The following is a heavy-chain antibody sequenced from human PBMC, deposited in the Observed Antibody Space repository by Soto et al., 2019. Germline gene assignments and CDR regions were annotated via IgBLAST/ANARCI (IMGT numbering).Heavy chain of an antibody. CDR2: ISGSGGGT. CDR3: ARESRFLEWLSLNWFDP. CDR1: GFTFNIYA. D-gene: IGHD3-3*01. Sequence: GGSLRLSCAASGFTFNIYAMSWVRQAPGKGLEWVSAISGSGGGTYYADSVEGRFTISRDNSNNTLYLQMSSLRDEDTAVYYCARESRFLEWLSLNWFDPWGQGTLVTVSS. J-gene: IGHJ5*02. V-gene: IGHV3-23*01.